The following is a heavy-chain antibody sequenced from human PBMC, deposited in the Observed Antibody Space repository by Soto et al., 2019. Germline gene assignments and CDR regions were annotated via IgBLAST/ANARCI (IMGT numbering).Heavy chain of an antibody. J-gene: IGHJ4*02. CDR1: GYTFTSYG. CDR2: ITPYNGNT. CDR3: ARGPRSFTVTFGDFLDF. D-gene: IGHD2-21*02. V-gene: IGHV1-18*01. Sequence: ASVKVSCKASGYTFTSYGITWVRQAPGQGPEWMGWITPYNGNTNYAQNFQGRVTMTTDTSTNTAYMELTGLTSDDTAVYYCARGPRSFTVTFGDFLDFWRQGTLVTV.